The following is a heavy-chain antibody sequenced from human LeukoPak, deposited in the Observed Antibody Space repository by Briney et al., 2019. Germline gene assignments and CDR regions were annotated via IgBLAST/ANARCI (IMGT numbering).Heavy chain of an antibody. Sequence: PGGSLRLSCAASGFTFSSYSMNWVRQAPGKGLEWVSYISTSSSTMYYADSVKGRFTISRDNAKNSLYLQMNSLRAEDTAVYYCASGSYDILTSTYYYYGMDVWGQGTTVTVSS. CDR1: GFTFSSYS. D-gene: IGHD3-9*01. J-gene: IGHJ6*02. CDR2: ISTSSSTM. CDR3: ASGSYDILTSTYYYYGMDV. V-gene: IGHV3-48*04.